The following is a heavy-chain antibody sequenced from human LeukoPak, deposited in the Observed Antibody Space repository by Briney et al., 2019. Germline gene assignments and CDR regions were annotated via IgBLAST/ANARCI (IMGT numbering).Heavy chain of an antibody. CDR2: IRGGVST. CDR1: GFTFSSYS. D-gene: IGHD2-15*01. J-gene: IGHJ4*02. CDR3: AKVSGRWYG. Sequence: GGSLRLSCAASGFTFSSYSMKWVRQAPGQGLEWVSAIRGGVSTYYADSAQRRFTNSSDNSTHTLHLQLNSLRAEDTAVYYCAKVSGRWYGWGQGTLVTVSS. V-gene: IGHV3-23*01.